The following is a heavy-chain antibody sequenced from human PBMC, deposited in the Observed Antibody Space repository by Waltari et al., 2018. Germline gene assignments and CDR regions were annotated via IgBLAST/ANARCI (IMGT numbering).Heavy chain of an antibody. CDR2: IRSSRSTI. Sequence: EVQVVESGGGLVQPGGSLRLSCAASGFTFSSYSMNWVRQAPGKGLGWVSYIRSSRSTIYYADSVKGRFTISRDNAKNSLYLQMNSLRAEDTAVYYCAREGYCSSTRCPHDAFDIWGQGTMVTVSS. J-gene: IGHJ3*02. D-gene: IGHD2-2*01. CDR3: AREGYCSSTRCPHDAFDI. V-gene: IGHV3-48*01. CDR1: GFTFSSYS.